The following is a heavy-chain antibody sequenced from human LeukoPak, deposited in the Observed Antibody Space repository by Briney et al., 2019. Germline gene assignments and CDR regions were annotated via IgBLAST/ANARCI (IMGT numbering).Heavy chain of an antibody. CDR2: ISAYNGNT. V-gene: IGHV1-18*01. CDR1: GYTFTSYG. Sequence: VASVKVSCKASGYTFTSYGISWVRQAPGQGLEWMRWISAYNGNTNYAQKLQGRVTMTTDTSTSTAYMELRSLRSDDTAVYYCAREESGSVSRYMDVWGKGTTVTVSS. J-gene: IGHJ6*03. CDR3: AREESGSVSRYMDV. D-gene: IGHD2-15*01.